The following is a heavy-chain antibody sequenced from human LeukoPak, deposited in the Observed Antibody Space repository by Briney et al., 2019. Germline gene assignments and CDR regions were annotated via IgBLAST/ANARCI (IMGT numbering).Heavy chain of an antibody. CDR2: ISSSSSYI. D-gene: IGHD7-27*01. CDR1: GFTFSSYS. V-gene: IGHV3-21*01. J-gene: IGHJ3*02. Sequence: PGGSLRLSCAASGFTFSSYSMNWVRQAPGKGLEWVSSISSSSSYIYYADSVKGRFTISRDNAKNSLYLQMNSLRAEDTAVYYCARDLSETGPEGAFDIWGQGTMVTVSS. CDR3: ARDLSETGPEGAFDI.